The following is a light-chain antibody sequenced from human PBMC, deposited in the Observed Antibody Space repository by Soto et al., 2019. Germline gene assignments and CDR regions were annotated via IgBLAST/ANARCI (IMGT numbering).Light chain of an antibody. CDR2: SAS. Sequence: EIVLTQSPATLSLSPGERATLSCRASQSVRNDLVWYHQKPGQAPRALIYSASNRATGIPARFSGSGSGTDFTLTISRLEPEDFAVYYCQQRTNWPPTFGGGTKVEMK. CDR1: QSVRND. CDR3: QQRTNWPPT. V-gene: IGKV3-11*01. J-gene: IGKJ4*01.